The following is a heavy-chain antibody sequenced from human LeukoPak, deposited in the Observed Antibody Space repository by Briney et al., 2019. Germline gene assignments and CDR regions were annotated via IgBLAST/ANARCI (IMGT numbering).Heavy chain of an antibody. CDR3: ARDSYSRSWAPLDY. CDR2: INPNSGGT. V-gene: IGHV1-2*06. CDR1: GYTFTGYY. Sequence: ASVKVSCKASGYTFTGYYMHWVRQAPGQGLEWMGRINPNSGGTNYAQKFQGRVTMTRDTSISTAYMELSRLRSDDTAVYYCARDSYSRSWAPLDYWGQGTLVTVSS. D-gene: IGHD6-13*01. J-gene: IGHJ4*02.